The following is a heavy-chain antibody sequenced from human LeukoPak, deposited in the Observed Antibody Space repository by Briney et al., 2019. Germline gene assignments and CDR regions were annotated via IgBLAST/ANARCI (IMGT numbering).Heavy chain of an antibody. D-gene: IGHD6-13*01. CDR2: ISYDGSNK. Sequence: PGGSLRLSCAASGFTFSSYAMHRVRQAPGKGLGWVAVISYDGSNKYYADSVKGRFTISRDNSKNTLYLQMNSLRAEDTAVYYCARVPGAAGLVDYWGQGTLVTVSS. CDR3: ARVPGAAGLVDY. V-gene: IGHV3-30-3*01. J-gene: IGHJ4*02. CDR1: GFTFSSYA.